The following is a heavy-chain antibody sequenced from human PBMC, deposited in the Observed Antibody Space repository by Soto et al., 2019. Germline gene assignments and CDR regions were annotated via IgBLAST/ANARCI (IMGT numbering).Heavy chain of an antibody. CDR2: VKTKSEGETT. CDR3: TTLGPS. CDR1: GFTFGDAW. J-gene: IGHJ5*02. V-gene: IGHV3-15*07. Sequence: EVQLVVSGGGWVKPGGSLTLSCVASGFTFGDAWMNWVRQAAGKGLEWVGHVKTKSEGETTDYAAPVKGRFTIWRDDSTNTLYLQMNSLKSEDTGKYFCTTLGPSWGQGTQVTVSS.